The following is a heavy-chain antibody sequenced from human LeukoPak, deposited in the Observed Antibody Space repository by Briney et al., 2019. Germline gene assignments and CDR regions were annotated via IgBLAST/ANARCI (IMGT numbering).Heavy chain of an antibody. Sequence: ASVKVSCKASGYTFTSYGISWVRQAPGQGLERMGWINPNSGDTNYAQKFQGRVTMTRDTSISTAYMELSRLRSDDTAVYYCARVRYRLAETYIDYWGQGTLVTVSS. CDR2: INPNSGDT. V-gene: IGHV1-2*02. CDR3: ARVRYRLAETYIDY. CDR1: GYTFTSYG. D-gene: IGHD3-16*01. J-gene: IGHJ4*02.